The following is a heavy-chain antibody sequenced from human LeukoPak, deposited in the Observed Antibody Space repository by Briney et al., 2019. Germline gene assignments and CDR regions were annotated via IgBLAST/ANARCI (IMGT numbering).Heavy chain of an antibody. CDR1: GGSISSSNW. V-gene: IGHV4-4*02. Sequence: SEPLSLTCTVSGGSISSSNWWSWVRQSPGKGLEWIGEIYHSGNTNYNPSLKSRVTISVDKSKKQFSLKLSSVTSADTAVYYCASPPAGRQLWPQDHDDLDIWGQGTMVTVSS. J-gene: IGHJ3*02. CDR3: ASPPAGRQLWPQDHDDLDI. CDR2: IYHSGNT. D-gene: IGHD1-1*01.